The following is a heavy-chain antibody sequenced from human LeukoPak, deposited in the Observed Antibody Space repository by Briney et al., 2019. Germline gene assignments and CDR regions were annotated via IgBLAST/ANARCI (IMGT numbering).Heavy chain of an antibody. J-gene: IGHJ4*02. CDR1: GYTFTSYG. V-gene: IGHV1-18*01. CDR2: ISAYNGNT. D-gene: IGHD2-2*03. CDR3: ARDRGYCSSTSCHQSDY. Sequence: ASVKVSCKASGYTFTSYGISWVRQAPGPGLEWMGWISAYNGNTNYAQKLQGRVTMTTDTSTSTVYMELRGLRSDDTAVYYCARDRGYCSSTSCHQSDYWGQGTLVTVSS.